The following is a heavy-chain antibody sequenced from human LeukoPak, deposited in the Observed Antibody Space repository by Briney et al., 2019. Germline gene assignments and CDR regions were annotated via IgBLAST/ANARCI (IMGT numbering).Heavy chain of an antibody. CDR2: IYYSGST. D-gene: IGHD3-10*01. Sequence: SETLSLTCTVSGGSISSSSYYWGWIRQPPGKGLEWIGYIYYSGSTNYNPSLKSRVTISVDTSKNQFSLKLRSVTAADTAVYYCARVGSGSYYGQFDYWGQGTLVTVSS. CDR1: GGSISSSSYY. CDR3: ARVGSGSYYGQFDY. V-gene: IGHV4-61*05. J-gene: IGHJ4*02.